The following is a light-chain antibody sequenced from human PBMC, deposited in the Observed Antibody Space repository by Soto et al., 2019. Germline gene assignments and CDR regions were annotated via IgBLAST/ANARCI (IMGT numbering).Light chain of an antibody. CDR2: GAS. CDR3: QQYGSPPRR. V-gene: IGKV3-20*01. J-gene: IGKJ1*01. CDR1: QSVSY. Sequence: EIVLTQSPGTLSLSPGERATLFCRASQSVSYVAWYQQKPGQGPRLLIYGASSRATGIPDRFSGSGSGTDFTLTISRLEPEDFAVYYCQQYGSPPRRFGQGTKVEIK.